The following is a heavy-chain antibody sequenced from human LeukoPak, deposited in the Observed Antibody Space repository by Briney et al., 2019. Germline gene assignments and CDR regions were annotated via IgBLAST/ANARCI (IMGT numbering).Heavy chain of an antibody. Sequence: SETLSLTCTVSGGSISSYYWSWIRQPPGKGLEWIGYIYYNGSTNYNPSLKSRVTISVDTSKNQFSLKLSSVTAADTAVYYCAREGYTISALKGASEYYFDYWGQGTLVTVSS. CDR2: IYYNGST. CDR3: AREGYTISALKGASEYYFDY. J-gene: IGHJ4*02. V-gene: IGHV4-59*12. CDR1: GGSISSYY. D-gene: IGHD3-3*01.